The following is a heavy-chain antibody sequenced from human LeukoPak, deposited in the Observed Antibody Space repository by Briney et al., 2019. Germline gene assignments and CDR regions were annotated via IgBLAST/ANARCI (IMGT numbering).Heavy chain of an antibody. CDR3: ARVGRYFDWYIDY. V-gene: IGHV4-59*01. Sequence: SETLSLTCTVSGGSISSYYWSWIRQPPGKGLEWIGYIYYSGSTNYNPSLKSRVTISVDTSKNQFSLKLGSVTAADTAVYYCARVGRYFDWYIDYWGQGTLVTVSS. CDR2: IYYSGST. CDR1: GGSISSYY. J-gene: IGHJ4*02. D-gene: IGHD3-9*01.